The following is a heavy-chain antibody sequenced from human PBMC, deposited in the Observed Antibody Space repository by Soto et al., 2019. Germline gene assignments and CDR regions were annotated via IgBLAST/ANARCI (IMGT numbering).Heavy chain of an antibody. J-gene: IGHJ4*02. D-gene: IGHD3-10*01. CDR2: IYGNAGAT. CDR3: AKSPHYGSGSYSAY. CDR1: GFTFSTFS. Sequence: PGGSLRISCAGSGFTFSTFSMNWVRQDQGKVLEWVSIIYGNAGATFYADSVKGRFTISRDNSKNTLSLQMNSLRAEDTAVYYCAKSPHYGSGSYSAYWGQGTLVTVSS. V-gene: IGHV3-NL1*01.